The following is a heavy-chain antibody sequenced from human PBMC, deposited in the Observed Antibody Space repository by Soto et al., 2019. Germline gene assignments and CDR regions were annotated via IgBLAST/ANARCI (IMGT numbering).Heavy chain of an antibody. Sequence: EAQLVESGGGLVQPGGSLRLSCAASGFTFSNYEMHWVRQAPGKGLEYVSGISNNGAHTDYAKSVKGRFNISRDNSENTMYLQMGSLRAEDMALYYCARRGYSSRWPNVYMDVWGKGTTVTVSS. V-gene: IGHV3-64*01. CDR1: GFTFSNYE. J-gene: IGHJ6*03. CDR3: ARRGYSSRWPNVYMDV. CDR2: ISNNGAHT. D-gene: IGHD6-13*01.